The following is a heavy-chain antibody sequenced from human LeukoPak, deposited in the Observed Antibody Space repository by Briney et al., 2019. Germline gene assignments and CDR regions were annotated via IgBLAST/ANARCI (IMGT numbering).Heavy chain of an antibody. V-gene: IGHV1-58*01. CDR2: IVVGSGNT. J-gene: IGHJ5*02. CDR3: AAAEDIVIVPAATDWFDP. D-gene: IGHD2-2*01. CDR1: GFTFASSA. Sequence: ASVKVSCKASGFTFASSAVQWVRQARGQRLERIGWIVVGSGNTNYAQKFQERVTITRDMSTSTAYMELGSLRSEDTAVYYCAAAEDIVIVPAATDWFDPWGQGTLVTVSS.